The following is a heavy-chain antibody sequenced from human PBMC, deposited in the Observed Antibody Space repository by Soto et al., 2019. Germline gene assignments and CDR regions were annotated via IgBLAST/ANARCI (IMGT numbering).Heavy chain of an antibody. V-gene: IGHV1-18*04. D-gene: IGHD3-10*01. CDR3: TRDYYYGSGSYPEWDY. J-gene: IGHJ4*02. CDR1: GYTFTNYG. CDR2: ISAYNGNT. Sequence: QVQLVQSGAEVKKPGASVKVSCTASGYTFTNYGISWVRQAPGQGLEWMGWISAYNGNTNSAQKFQGGVTMTTDTSTSTAYMELRSLTSDDTAVYYCTRDYYYGSGSYPEWDYWGQGTLVTVSS.